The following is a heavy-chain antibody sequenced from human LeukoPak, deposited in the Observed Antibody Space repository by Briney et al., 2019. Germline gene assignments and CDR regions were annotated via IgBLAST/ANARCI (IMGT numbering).Heavy chain of an antibody. Sequence: SETLSLTCTVSGDSITSGSYYWGWIRQTPGKGLEWIGNIYSDGDTSFDPSLKSRITMSVDTSKNQFSLKLNSVTAADTAVYFCARDSGFWLYWGQGTLVSVSS. CDR3: ARDSGFWLY. CDR1: GDSITSGSYY. CDR2: IYSDGDT. D-gene: IGHD3-22*01. V-gene: IGHV4-39*07. J-gene: IGHJ4*02.